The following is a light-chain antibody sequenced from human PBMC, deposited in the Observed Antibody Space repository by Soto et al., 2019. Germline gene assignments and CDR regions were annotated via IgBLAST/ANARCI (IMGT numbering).Light chain of an antibody. CDR3: QQYYSVPPT. CDR1: QSVLYSSNNENS. J-gene: IGKJ1*01. V-gene: IGKV4-1*01. Sequence: DIVMTQSPDSLAVSLGERATINCKSSQSVLYSSNNENSLAWYQQKPGQPPKLLIYWASTRESGVPDRFSGGGSGTDCTLTISILQAEDVAVYYCQQYYSVPPTFGQGTKVEI. CDR2: WAS.